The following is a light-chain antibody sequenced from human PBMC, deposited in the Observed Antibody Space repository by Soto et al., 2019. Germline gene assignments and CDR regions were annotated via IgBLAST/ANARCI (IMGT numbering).Light chain of an antibody. CDR1: QSISSW. Sequence: DIQMTQSPSTLSASVGDRETITCRASQSISSWLAWYQQKAGKAPKLLIYDASGLESGVPSRLSGSGSGTELSLTIPSLEADAFTPNKCHQYNSYSQRLGRWTKV. V-gene: IGKV1-5*01. CDR3: HQYNSYSQR. J-gene: IGKJ1*01. CDR2: DAS.